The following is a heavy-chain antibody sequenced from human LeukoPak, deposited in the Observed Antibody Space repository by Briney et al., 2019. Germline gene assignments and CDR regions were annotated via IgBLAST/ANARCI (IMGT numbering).Heavy chain of an antibody. V-gene: IGHV3-23*01. CDR3: AKEERYSSGWYLDY. Sequence: GGSLRLSCAASGFTSSSYAMSWVRQAPGKGLEWVSAISGSGGSTYYADSVKGRFTISRDSSKNTLYLQMNSLRAEDTAVYYCAKEERYSSGWYLDYWGQGTLVTVSS. CDR1: GFTSSSYA. D-gene: IGHD6-19*01. CDR2: ISGSGGST. J-gene: IGHJ4*02.